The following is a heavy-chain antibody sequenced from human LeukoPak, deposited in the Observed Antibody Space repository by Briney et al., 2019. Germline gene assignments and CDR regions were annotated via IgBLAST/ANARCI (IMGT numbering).Heavy chain of an antibody. J-gene: IGHJ4*02. CDR3: AKREAVATMSDFDY. CDR1: GFDIRSYG. CDR2: RLWGGCRQ. Sequence: GGSLRLSCAPSGFDIRSYGMHWVRQAPGKGLEGLAFRLWGGCRQFHADSVTGRFTISRDNSKNMLYLQMNSLRGDDTAVYYCAKREAVATMSDFDYWGQGTLVIVSP. V-gene: IGHV3-30*02. D-gene: IGHD6-19*01.